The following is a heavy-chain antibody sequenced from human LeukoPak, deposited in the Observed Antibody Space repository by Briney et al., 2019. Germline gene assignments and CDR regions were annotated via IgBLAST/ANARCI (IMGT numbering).Heavy chain of an antibody. CDR2: IKQDGSEK. D-gene: IGHD4-17*01. CDR1: GFIFSSHW. CDR3: VRYRDGEYDF. V-gene: IGHV3-7*01. J-gene: IGHJ4*02. Sequence: PGGSLRLSCAGSGFIFSSHWVIWVRQAPGKGLEWVASIKQDGSEKYYVDSVKGRFTISRDNTKSSMYLEMNSLRAEDTAVYYCVRYRDGEYDFWGQGTLVTVSS.